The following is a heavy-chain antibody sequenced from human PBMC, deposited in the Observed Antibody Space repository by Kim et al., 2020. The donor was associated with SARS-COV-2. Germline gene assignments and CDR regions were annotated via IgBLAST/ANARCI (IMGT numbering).Heavy chain of an antibody. Sequence: ASVKVSCKASGYTFTSYDINWVRQATGQGLEWMGWMNPNSGNTNYAQKFQGRVTMTTNTSISTAYMELSSLRSEDTAVYYCARRRGPDRRRDVTIFGVVPLGGRDYYYYMDVWGKGNTVTVSS. D-gene: IGHD3-3*01. CDR2: MNPNSGNT. J-gene: IGHJ6*03. V-gene: IGHV1-8*02. CDR3: ARRRGPDRRRDVTIFGVVPLGGRDYYYYMDV. CDR1: GYTFTSYD.